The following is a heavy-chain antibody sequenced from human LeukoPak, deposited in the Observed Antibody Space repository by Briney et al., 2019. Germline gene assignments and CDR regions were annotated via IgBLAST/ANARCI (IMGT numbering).Heavy chain of an antibody. J-gene: IGHJ4*02. V-gene: IGHV3-43*01. CDR1: GFTFDDCT. Sequence: GGSLRLSCAASGFTFDDCTMHWVRQAPGKGLEWVSLISWDGGNTYYADSVKGRFTTSRDNAKNSLYLQMNSLRAEDTAFYYCAINGGGDSGYGNFDYWGQGTLVTVSS. D-gene: IGHD5-12*01. CDR3: AINGGGDSGYGNFDY. CDR2: ISWDGGNT.